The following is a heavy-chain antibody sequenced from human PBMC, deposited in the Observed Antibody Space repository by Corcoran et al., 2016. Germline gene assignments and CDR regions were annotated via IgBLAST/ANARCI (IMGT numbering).Heavy chain of an antibody. CDR3: ARPDCSGSYYKTCWFDP. J-gene: IGHJ5*02. D-gene: IGHD3-10*01. V-gene: IGHV4-38-2*02. CDR1: GYSISSGYY. CDR2: IYHSGST. Sequence: QVQLQESGPGLVKPSETLSLTCTVSGYSISSGYYWGWIRQPPGKGLEWIGSIYHSGSTYYNPSLKSRVTISVDTSKNQFSLKLSSVTAADTAVYYCARPDCSGSYYKTCWFDPWGQGTLVTVSS.